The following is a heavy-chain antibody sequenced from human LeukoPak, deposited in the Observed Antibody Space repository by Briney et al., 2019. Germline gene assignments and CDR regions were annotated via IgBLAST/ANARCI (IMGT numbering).Heavy chain of an antibody. CDR1: GFTFSSYE. CDR2: ISSSGSTI. CDR3: AKIGSSWDFDY. J-gene: IGHJ4*02. D-gene: IGHD6-13*01. Sequence: GGSLRLSCAASGFTFSSYEMNWVRQAPGKGLEWVSYISSSGSTIYYADSVKGRFTISRDNAKSSLYLQMNSLRAEDTAVYYCAKIGSSWDFDYWGQGTLVTVSS. V-gene: IGHV3-48*03.